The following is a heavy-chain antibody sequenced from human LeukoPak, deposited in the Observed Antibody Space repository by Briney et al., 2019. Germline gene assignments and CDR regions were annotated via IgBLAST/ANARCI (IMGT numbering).Heavy chain of an antibody. CDR3: ARIGYSSSSTDY. CDR1: GFTFSSYA. J-gene: IGHJ4*02. Sequence: GGSLRLSCAASGFTFSSYAMSWVRQAPGKGLEWVSAISGSGGSTYYADSVKGRFTVSRDNAKNSLYLQMNSLRAEDTAMYYCARIGYSSSSTDYWGQGTLVTVSS. V-gene: IGHV3-23*01. D-gene: IGHD6-13*01. CDR2: ISGSGGST.